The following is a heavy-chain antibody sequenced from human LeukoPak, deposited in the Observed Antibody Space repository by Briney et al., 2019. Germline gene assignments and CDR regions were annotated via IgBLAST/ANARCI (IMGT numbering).Heavy chain of an antibody. CDR2: IYYSGST. D-gene: IGHD1-26*01. V-gene: IGHV4-59*01. J-gene: IGHJ3*02. Sequence: SETLSLTCTVSGGSISSYYWSWIRQPPGKGLEWIGYIYYSGSTNYNPSLKSRVTISVDTSKNQFSLKLSSVTAADTAVYYCARGPLIVGATGAFDIWGQGTMVTVSS. CDR3: ARGPLIVGATGAFDI. CDR1: GGSISSYY.